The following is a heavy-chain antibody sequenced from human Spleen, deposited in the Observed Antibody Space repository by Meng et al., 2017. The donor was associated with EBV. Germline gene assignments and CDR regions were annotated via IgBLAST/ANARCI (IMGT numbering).Heavy chain of an antibody. D-gene: IGHD3-10*02. CDR1: GFSFSAYW. J-gene: IGHJ4*02. Sequence: GQPGEAGGTLVQPGGSLRLSCATSGFSFSAYWMHWVRQVPGKGLQWVSRITPDGGRTDYADSVQGRFTISRDNAAKTLYLQMKSLRPEDTAVYYCVRDMFGARDSWGQGTLVTVSS. V-gene: IGHV3-74*01. CDR3: VRDMFGARDS. CDR2: ITPDGGRT.